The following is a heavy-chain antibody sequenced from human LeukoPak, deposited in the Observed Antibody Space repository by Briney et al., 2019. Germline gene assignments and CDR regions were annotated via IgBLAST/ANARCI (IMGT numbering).Heavy chain of an antibody. CDR1: GGSISSSSYY. Sequence: SETLSLTCTVSGGSISSSSYYWGWIRQPPGKGLEWIGSIYYSGSTYYNPSLKSRVTISVDTSKNQFSLKLSSVTAADTAVYYCARSSRIPHHFDCWGQGTLVTVSS. D-gene: IGHD2-15*01. CDR2: IYYSGST. CDR3: ARSSRIPHHFDC. J-gene: IGHJ4*02. V-gene: IGHV4-39*07.